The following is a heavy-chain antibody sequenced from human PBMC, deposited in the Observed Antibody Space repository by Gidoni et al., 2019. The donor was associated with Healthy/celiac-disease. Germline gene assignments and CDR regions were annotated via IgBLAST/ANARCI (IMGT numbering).Heavy chain of an antibody. CDR2: IYYSGST. CDR3: ARDNGGFMDV. J-gene: IGHJ6*02. Sequence: QVQLQESGPGLVKPSETLSLTCTVSGGSISSYYWSWIRQPPGKGLEWIGYIYYSGSTNYNPSLKSRVTISVDTSKNQFSLKLSSVTAADTAVYYCARDNGGFMDVWGQGTTVTVSS. V-gene: IGHV4-59*01. D-gene: IGHD2-8*01. CDR1: GGSISSYY.